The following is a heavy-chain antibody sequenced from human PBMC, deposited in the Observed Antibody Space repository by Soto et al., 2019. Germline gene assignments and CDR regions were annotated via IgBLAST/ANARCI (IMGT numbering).Heavy chain of an antibody. CDR1: GFTLSGYA. J-gene: IGHJ6*03. D-gene: IGHD6-6*01. CDR2: ISSNGVGT. V-gene: IGHV3-64*01. CDR3: ARRARPDFYYMDV. Sequence: EVQLAESGGGLAQPGGSLRLSCAASGFTLSGYAMDWVRQAPGKGLEYVSGISSNGVGTYYANSVQGRFTISRDNSKNTVYRQMVSLRPEDMAVYYCARRARPDFYYMDVWGKGTTVTVSS.